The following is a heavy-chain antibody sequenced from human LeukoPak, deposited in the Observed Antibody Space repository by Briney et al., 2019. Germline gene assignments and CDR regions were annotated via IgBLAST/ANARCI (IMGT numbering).Heavy chain of an antibody. D-gene: IGHD3-16*01. CDR3: ARDPEGGPCDY. Sequence: GGSLRLSCAASGFAFSRHWMSWVRQAPGKGLEWVANMKEDGSQIYYVDSVKGRFSISRDNANNLVYLQMNSLRVEDTAVYYCARDPEGGPCDYWGQGTLVTVSS. CDR2: MKEDGSQI. CDR1: GFAFSRHW. J-gene: IGHJ4*02. V-gene: IGHV3-7*01.